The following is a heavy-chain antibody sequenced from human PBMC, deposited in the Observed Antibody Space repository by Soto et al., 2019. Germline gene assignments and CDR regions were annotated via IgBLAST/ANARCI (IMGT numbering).Heavy chain of an antibody. CDR3: ARQLWKLNWFDP. CDR1: GGSISSYY. V-gene: IGHV4-59*01. Sequence: PSETLSLTCTVSGGSISSYYWSWIRQPPGKGLEWIGYIYYSGSTNYNPSLKSRVTISVDTSKNQFSLKLSSVTAADTAVYYCARQLWKLNWFDPWGQGTLVTVSS. J-gene: IGHJ5*02. CDR2: IYYSGST. D-gene: IGHD5-18*01.